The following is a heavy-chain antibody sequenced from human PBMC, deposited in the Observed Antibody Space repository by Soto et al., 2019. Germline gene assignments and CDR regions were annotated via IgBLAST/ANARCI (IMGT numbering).Heavy chain of an antibody. J-gene: IGHJ4*02. CDR2: ISSDGATI. D-gene: IGHD1-26*01. CDR3: AADRRWELL. V-gene: IGHV3-48*03. Sequence: GGSLRLSCVASGFTFSSYEMNWVRQAPGKGLEWVSHISSDGATIYYADSVKGRFTISRDNAKNSLFLQMNSLKADDTSVYYCAADRRWELLWGQATLATVSS. CDR1: GFTFSSYE.